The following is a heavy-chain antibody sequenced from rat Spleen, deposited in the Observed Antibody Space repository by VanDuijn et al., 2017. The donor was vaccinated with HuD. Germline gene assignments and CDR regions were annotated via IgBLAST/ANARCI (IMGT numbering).Heavy chain of an antibody. CDR3: AREGDYFDY. Sequence: EVQLEESGGGLVLPGRSLKLSCAASGFTFSNYGMAWVCQAPTTGLEWVATISYDGSSTYYRDSVKGRFTISRDNAKRNLYLQMDSLRSEDTATYYCAREGDYFDYWGQGVMVTVSS. CDR2: ISYDGSST. CDR1: GFTFSNYG. J-gene: IGHJ2*01. V-gene: IGHV5-29*01. D-gene: IGHD1-11*01.